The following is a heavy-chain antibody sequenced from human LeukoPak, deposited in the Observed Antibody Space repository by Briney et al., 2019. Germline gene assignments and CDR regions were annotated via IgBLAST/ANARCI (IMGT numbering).Heavy chain of an antibody. V-gene: IGHV4-39*07. CDR3: ARALGSYSGYDYYWFDP. CDR1: GGSISSSSYY. J-gene: IGHJ5*02. CDR2: INHSGST. D-gene: IGHD5-12*01. Sequence: PSETLSLTCTVSGGSISSSSYYWGWIRQPPGKGLEWIGGINHSGSTNYKPSLKSRVTISADTSKSQFSLKLSSVTAADTAVYYCARALGSYSGYDYYWFDPWGQGTLVTVSS.